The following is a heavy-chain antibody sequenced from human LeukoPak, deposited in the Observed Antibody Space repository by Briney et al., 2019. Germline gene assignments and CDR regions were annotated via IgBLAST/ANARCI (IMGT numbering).Heavy chain of an antibody. D-gene: IGHD6-13*01. CDR3: ARAPPGTRDWFDP. Sequence: PGGSLRLSCAASGFTFSNYDMHWVRQGPGKGLEWVSGICTGDDTFYAGSVKGRFTIFRENAKNSLYLQMNNLRAGDTALYYCARAPPGTRDWFDPWGQGTLVTVSS. J-gene: IGHJ5*02. CDR1: GFTFSNYD. V-gene: IGHV3-13*01. CDR2: ICTGDDT.